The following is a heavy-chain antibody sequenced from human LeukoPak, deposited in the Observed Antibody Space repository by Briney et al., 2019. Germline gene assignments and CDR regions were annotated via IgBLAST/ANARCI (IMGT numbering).Heavy chain of an antibody. CDR2: TYYRSKWYN. J-gene: IGHJ4*02. CDR1: GDSVSSNSAA. D-gene: IGHD6-6*01. Sequence: SQTLSLTCAISGDSVSSNSAAWNWIRQFPSRGLEWLGRTYYRSKWYNDYAVSVKSRITINPDTSKNQFSLQLNSVTPEDTAVYYCARGHLAARQRGYFDYWGQGTLVTVSS. V-gene: IGHV6-1*01. CDR3: ARGHLAARQRGYFDY.